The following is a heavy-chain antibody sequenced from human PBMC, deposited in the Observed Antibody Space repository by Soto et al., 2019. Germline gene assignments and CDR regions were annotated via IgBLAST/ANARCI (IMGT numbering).Heavy chain of an antibody. J-gene: IGHJ4*02. D-gene: IGHD3-3*01. CDR3: AREVDFWSGPHFDY. Sequence: PGGSLRLSCAASGFTVSSNYMSWVRQAPGKGLEWVSVIYSGGSTYYADSVKGRFTISRDNSKNTLYLQMNSLRAEDTAVYYCAREVDFWSGPHFDYWGQGTLVTVSS. CDR2: IYSGGST. V-gene: IGHV3-53*01. CDR1: GFTVSSNY.